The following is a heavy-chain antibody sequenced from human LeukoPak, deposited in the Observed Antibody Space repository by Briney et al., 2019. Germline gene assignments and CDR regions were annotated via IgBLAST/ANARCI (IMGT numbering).Heavy chain of an antibody. CDR2: TFYRSNWYN. J-gene: IGHJ4*02. V-gene: IGHV6-1*01. Sequence: SQTLSLSCALSGDGVSSNSACWNWIRQSPSRGLEWLVRTFYRSNWYNDYAVSVKSRITINPYTSKNQLSLQLNSVTSEDTAVYYCARGKAVSGSPTSFFDHWGQGMLVTVSS. D-gene: IGHD6-19*01. CDR3: ARGKAVSGSPTSFFDH. CDR1: GDGVSSNSAC.